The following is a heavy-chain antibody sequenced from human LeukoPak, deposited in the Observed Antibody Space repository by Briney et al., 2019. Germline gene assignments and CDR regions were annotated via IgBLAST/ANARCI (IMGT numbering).Heavy chain of an antibody. CDR1: GFTFSNAW. V-gene: IGHV3-15*01. CDR3: TTVDDSSGYYGDAFDI. Sequence: PGGSLRLSCAASGFTFSNAWMSWVRQAPGKGLEWVGRIKSKTDGGTTDYAAHVKGRFTISGHDSKNTLYLQMNSLKTEDTAVYYCTTVDDSSGYYGDAFDIWGQGTMVTVSS. J-gene: IGHJ3*02. CDR2: IKSKTDGGTT. D-gene: IGHD3-22*01.